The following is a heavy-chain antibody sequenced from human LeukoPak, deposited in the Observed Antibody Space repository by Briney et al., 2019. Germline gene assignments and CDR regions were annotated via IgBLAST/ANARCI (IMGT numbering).Heavy chain of an antibody. D-gene: IGHD2-15*01. CDR2: ISGSGGST. J-gene: IGHJ4*02. CDR1: GFTFSSYA. Sequence: GGSLRLSSAASGFTFSSYAMSWVRQAPGKGLEWVSAISGSGGSTYYADSVKGRFTISRDNSKNTLYLQMNSLRAEDTAVYYCAKDNCSGGSCDFDYWGQGTLVTVSS. CDR3: AKDNCSGGSCDFDY. V-gene: IGHV3-23*01.